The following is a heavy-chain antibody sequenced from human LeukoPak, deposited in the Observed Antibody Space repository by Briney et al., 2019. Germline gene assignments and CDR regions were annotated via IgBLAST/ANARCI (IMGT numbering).Heavy chain of an antibody. CDR1: GGSIRSYY. J-gene: IGHJ6*03. D-gene: IGHD1-26*01. CDR2: IYYSGST. CDR3: ARGRYGGSYRSYYYYMDV. Sequence: SETLSLTCTVSGGSIRSYYWSWIRQPPGKELEWIGYIYYSGSTNYNPSLKSRVTISVDTSKNQFSLKLSSVTAADTAVYYCARGRYGGSYRSYYYYMDVWGKGTTVTVSS. V-gene: IGHV4-59*12.